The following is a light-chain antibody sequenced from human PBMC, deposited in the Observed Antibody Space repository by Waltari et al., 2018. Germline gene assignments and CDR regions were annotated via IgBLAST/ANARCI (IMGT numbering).Light chain of an antibody. V-gene: IGLV1-47*01. CDR3: AAWDDSLGGPV. Sequence: QSVLTQPPSASGTPGQGVTISCSGSSSNIGSNYVCWYQQLPGTTPKLLIYKNGRRPSGVPDRFAGSKSGTSASLAVSGLRSEDEADYYGAAWDDSLGGPVFGGGTKLTVL. CDR2: KNG. CDR1: SSNIGSNY. J-gene: IGLJ2*01.